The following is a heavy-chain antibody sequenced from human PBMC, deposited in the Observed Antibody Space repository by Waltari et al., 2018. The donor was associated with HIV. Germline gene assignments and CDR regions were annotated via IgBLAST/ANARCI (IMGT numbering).Heavy chain of an antibody. J-gene: IGHJ4*02. Sequence: EVQLVESGGGLVQPGGSLRLSCAASGFTFNSHWMSWIRQAPGKGVEWGGNIKKDGSDKNYVDPGKGRFNIPRDNAKNSLYLQMNSLRAEDTAVYYWVRNGGSLDYWGQGTLVTVSS. CDR3: VRNGGSLDY. CDR1: GFTFNSHW. V-gene: IGHV3-7*01. CDR2: IKKDGSDK. D-gene: IGHD1-26*01.